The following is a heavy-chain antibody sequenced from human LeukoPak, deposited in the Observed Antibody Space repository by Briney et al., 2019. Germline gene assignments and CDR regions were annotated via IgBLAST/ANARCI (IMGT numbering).Heavy chain of an antibody. V-gene: IGHV4-59*01. Sequence: SETLSLTCTVSGGSISSYYWSWIRQPPGKGLEWIAYIYYSGSTNYNPSLKSRVTISVDTSKNQFSLKLSSVTAADTAVYYCARDTRGSYYVSAFDIWGQGTLVTVSS. CDR3: ARDTRGSYYVSAFDI. D-gene: IGHD1-26*01. CDR1: GGSISSYY. CDR2: IYYSGST. J-gene: IGHJ3*02.